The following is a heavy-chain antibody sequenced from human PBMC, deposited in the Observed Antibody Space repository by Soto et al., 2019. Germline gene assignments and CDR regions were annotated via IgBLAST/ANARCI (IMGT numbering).Heavy chain of an antibody. CDR3: ARLRVSSSWPHNPRDC. CDR2: INHSGST. CDR1: GGSFSGYY. Sequence: QVQLQQWGAGLLKPSETLSLTCAVYGGSFSGYYWSWIRQPPGKGLAWIGEINHSGSTNYNPSLKSRVTIAVDTSKTQFSLKLSSVTAADTAVYYFARLRVSSSWPHNPRDCGGQGTLVTVSS. D-gene: IGHD6-13*01. V-gene: IGHV4-34*01. J-gene: IGHJ4*02.